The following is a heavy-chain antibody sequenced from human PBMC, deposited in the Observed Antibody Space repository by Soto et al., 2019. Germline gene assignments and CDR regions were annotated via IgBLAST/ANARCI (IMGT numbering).Heavy chain of an antibody. CDR3: ATWHEREHAYDV. Sequence: DVQLVESGGGLIQPGESLRLSCVAFGFTISGKKYVAWVRQAPGKGLEWVSALYDVDGSFYADSVKGRFTTSSDSSKTTVYLQMSDLRPDDTAVYYCATWHEREHAYDVWGQGTTVTVSS. CDR1: GFTISGKKY. CDR2: LYDVDGS. V-gene: IGHV3-53*01. J-gene: IGHJ3*01. D-gene: IGHD1-1*01.